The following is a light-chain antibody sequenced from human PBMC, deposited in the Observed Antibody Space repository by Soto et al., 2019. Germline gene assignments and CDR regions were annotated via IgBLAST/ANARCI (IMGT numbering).Light chain of an antibody. CDR1: SGSIANNY. Sequence: NFMLTQPHSVSESPGKTLSISCTRSSGSIANNYVQWYQQRPGSAPTTVIYENNQRLSGVPDRFSGSTDGSSNSASLTISGLQTEDEADYYCSSYTSNNFYVFGTGTKVTVL. CDR3: SSYTSNNFYV. V-gene: IGLV6-57*04. CDR2: ENN. J-gene: IGLJ1*01.